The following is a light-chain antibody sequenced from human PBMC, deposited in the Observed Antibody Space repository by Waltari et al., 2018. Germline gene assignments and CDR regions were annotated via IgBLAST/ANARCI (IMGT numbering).Light chain of an antibody. CDR1: QSVGSS. CDR3: QQYKDWPPLT. V-gene: IGKV3-15*01. CDR2: GAY. Sequence: EIVMTHYPATLSVSPGESGTLSCSASQSVGSSLAWYKQKPGQAPRILIYGAYIRATGIPARFSGSGSGTEFTLTINNLQSEDFAVYYCQQYKDWPPLTFGGGTKVDIK. J-gene: IGKJ4*01.